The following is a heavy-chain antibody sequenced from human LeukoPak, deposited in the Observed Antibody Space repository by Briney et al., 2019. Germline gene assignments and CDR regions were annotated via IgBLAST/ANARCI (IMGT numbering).Heavy chain of an antibody. J-gene: IGHJ6*03. V-gene: IGHV3-30*18. CDR3: AKAYTIFGMILLQYCYTDV. Sequence: GGSLTLSCAASGFSFSDYGMHWVRQAPGKGLEWVAVISYDGSNKYYAESVKGRFTISRDNSQNTLYLQMNSLRAEDTAVYYCAKAYTIFGMILLQYCYTDVWGKGTTVTVSS. CDR1: GFSFSDYG. CDR2: ISYDGSNK. D-gene: IGHD3-3*01.